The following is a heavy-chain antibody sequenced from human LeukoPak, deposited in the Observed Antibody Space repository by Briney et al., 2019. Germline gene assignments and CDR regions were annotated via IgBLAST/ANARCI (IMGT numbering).Heavy chain of an antibody. Sequence: SETLSLTCTVSGDSVSSGSYYWGWIRQPPGEGLEWIGSIYYSGDTYYNPSLESRVTISVDTSKNQFSLKLSSVTAADTAAYYCARVLWFGESKKGYSYYMDVWGKGTTVTVSS. CDR3: ARVLWFGESKKGYSYYMDV. CDR2: IYYSGDT. CDR1: GDSVSSGSYY. V-gene: IGHV4-39*01. J-gene: IGHJ6*03. D-gene: IGHD3-10*01.